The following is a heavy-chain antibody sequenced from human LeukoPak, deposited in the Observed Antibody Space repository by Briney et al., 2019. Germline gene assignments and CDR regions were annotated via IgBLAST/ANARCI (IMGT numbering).Heavy chain of an antibody. J-gene: IGHJ4*02. CDR3: ARARRDGDYFDY. D-gene: IGHD4-17*01. CDR1: GYTFTSYY. V-gene: IGHV1-46*01. CDR2: INPSGGST. Sequence: ASVKVSCKASGYTFTSYYMHWVRQAPGQGLEWMGIINPSGGSTSYAQKFQGRVTMTRDTSTGTVYMELSSLRSEDTAVYYCARARRDGDYFDYWGQGTLVTVSS.